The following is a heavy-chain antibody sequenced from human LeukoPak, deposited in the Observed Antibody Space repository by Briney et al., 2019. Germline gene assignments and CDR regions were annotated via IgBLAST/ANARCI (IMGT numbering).Heavy chain of an antibody. CDR1: GGSISIYY. J-gene: IGHJ6*03. D-gene: IGHD4-11*01. CDR2: NYTSGST. Sequence: SETLSLTCTVSGGSISIYYWSWIRQPAGKGLEWIGRNYTSGSTNYNPSLKSRVTISVDKSKNQFSLKLSSVTAADTAVYYCARSTDPYRSPRNYYYYYYMDVWGKGTTVTVSS. V-gene: IGHV4-4*07. CDR3: ARSTDPYRSPRNYYYYYYMDV.